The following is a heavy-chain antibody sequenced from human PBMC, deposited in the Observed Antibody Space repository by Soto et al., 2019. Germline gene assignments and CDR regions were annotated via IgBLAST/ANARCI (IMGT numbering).Heavy chain of an antibody. CDR1: GFTFDDYA. Sequence: SLRLSCAASGFTFDDYAMHWVRQAPGKGLEWVSGISWNSGSIGYADSVKGRFTISRDNAKNSLYLQMNSLRAEDTALYYCAKARYSGYQYYFDYWGQGTLVTVSS. J-gene: IGHJ4*02. CDR2: ISWNSGSI. CDR3: AKARYSGYQYYFDY. D-gene: IGHD5-12*01. V-gene: IGHV3-9*01.